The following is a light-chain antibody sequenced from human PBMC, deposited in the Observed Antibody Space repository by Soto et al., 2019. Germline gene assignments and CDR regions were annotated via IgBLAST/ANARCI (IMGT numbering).Light chain of an antibody. J-gene: IGLJ3*02. V-gene: IGLV2-14*03. CDR1: SSDVGGYNY. CDR2: DVY. Sequence: QSALTQPASVSGSPGQSITISCTGTSSDVGGYNYVSWYQQYPGKAPKLLIYDVYNRPSGVSNRFSGSKSGNTASLTISGLQAEDEAHYHCTSYTSTGIGVFGGGTKVTVL. CDR3: TSYTSTGIGV.